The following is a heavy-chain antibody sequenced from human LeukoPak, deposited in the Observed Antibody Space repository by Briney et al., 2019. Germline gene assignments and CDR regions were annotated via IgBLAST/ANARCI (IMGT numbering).Heavy chain of an antibody. V-gene: IGHV3-11*04. Sequence: GGSLRLSCAASGFTFSDYYMSWIRQAPGKGLEWVSYISSSGSTIYYADSVKGRFTISRDNAKNSLYLQMNSLRAEDTAVYYCARDRDPGYYDTNGYRRVNAFDIWGQGTMVTVSS. CDR2: ISSSGSTI. CDR1: GFTFSDYY. CDR3: ARDRDPGYYDTNGYRRVNAFDI. D-gene: IGHD3-22*01. J-gene: IGHJ3*02.